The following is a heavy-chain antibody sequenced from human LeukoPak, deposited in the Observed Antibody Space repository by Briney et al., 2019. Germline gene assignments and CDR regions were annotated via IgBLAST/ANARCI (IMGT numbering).Heavy chain of an antibody. V-gene: IGHV1-2*02. CDR2: INPNNGGT. Sequence: ASVKVSCKASGYTFTGYYMHWVRQAPGQGLEWMGWINPNNGGTNYAQTFQGRVTMTRDTSISTAYMELSRLRSDDMAVYYCARDGLGTTTNFDNWGQGTLVTVSS. CDR1: GYTFTGYY. CDR3: ARDGLGTTTNFDN. D-gene: IGHD7-27*01. J-gene: IGHJ4*02.